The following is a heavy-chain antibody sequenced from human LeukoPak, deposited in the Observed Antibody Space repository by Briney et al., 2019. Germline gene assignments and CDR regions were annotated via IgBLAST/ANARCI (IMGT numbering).Heavy chain of an antibody. D-gene: IGHD6-19*01. V-gene: IGHV4-38-2*02. CDR3: ARDRIAVSDPPNWFDP. Sequence: SETLSLTCTVSGYSISSGYYWGWIRQPPGKGLEWIGSIYHSGSTYYNPSLKSRVTISVDTSKNQFSLKLSSVTAADTAVYFCARDRIAVSDPPNWFDPWGQGTLVTVSS. CDR1: GYSISSGYY. J-gene: IGHJ5*02. CDR2: IYHSGST.